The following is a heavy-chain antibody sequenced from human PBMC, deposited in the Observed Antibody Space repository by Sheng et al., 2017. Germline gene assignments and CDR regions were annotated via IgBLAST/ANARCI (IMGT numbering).Heavy chain of an antibody. CDR1: GGSFSGYY. V-gene: IGHV4-34*01. Sequence: QVQLQQWGAGLLKPSETLSLTCAVYGGSFSGYYWSWIRQPPREGAWSGLGKVNHSGSTNYNPSLKSRVTISVDTSKNQFSLKLSSVTAADTAVYYCARWGSRVVPAAILVGKNWFDPWGQGTLVTVSS. CDR2: VNHSGST. J-gene: IGHJ5*02. D-gene: IGHD2-2*02. CDR3: ARWGSRVVPAAILVGKNWFDP.